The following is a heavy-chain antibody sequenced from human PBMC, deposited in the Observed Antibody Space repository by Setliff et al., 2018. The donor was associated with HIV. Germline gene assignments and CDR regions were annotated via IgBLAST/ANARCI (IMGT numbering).Heavy chain of an antibody. CDR3: ARALANWVGRRAFDI. CDR2: IDHSGST. V-gene: IGHV4-34*01. J-gene: IGHJ3*02. Sequence: SETLSLTCAVYDGSFSGYYWSWIRKPPGKGLEWIGEIDHSGSTNYNPSLKSRVNISVDTSKKQFSLRLSSVTAADTAVYFCARALANWVGRRAFDIWGQGTMVTVSS. D-gene: IGHD1-1*01. CDR1: DGSFSGYY.